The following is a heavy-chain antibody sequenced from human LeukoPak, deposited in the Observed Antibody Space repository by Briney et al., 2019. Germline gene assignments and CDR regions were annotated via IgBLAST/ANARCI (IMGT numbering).Heavy chain of an antibody. V-gene: IGHV1-69*13. Sequence: GASVKVSCKASGGTFSSYAISWVRQAPGQGLEWMGGIIPIFGTANYAQKFQGRVTITADESTSTAYMELSSLGSEDTAVYYCASSITILHNWFDPWGQGTLVTVSS. CDR2: IIPIFGTA. CDR3: ASSITILHNWFDP. D-gene: IGHD3-9*01. CDR1: GGTFSSYA. J-gene: IGHJ5*02.